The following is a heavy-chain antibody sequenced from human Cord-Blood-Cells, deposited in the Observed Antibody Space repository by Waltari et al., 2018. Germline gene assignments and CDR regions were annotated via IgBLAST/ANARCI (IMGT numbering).Heavy chain of an antibody. V-gene: IGHV4-34*01. CDR2: INHSGST. D-gene: IGHD1-26*01. J-gene: IGHJ3*02. CDR3: ARGRPGRAGAFDI. CDR1: GGSFSGYY. Sequence: QVQLQQWGAGLLKPSETLSLTCAVYGGSFSGYYWSWIRQPPGKGLEWSGEINHSGSTNYNPSLKSRVTISVDTSKNQFSLKLSSVTAADMAVYYCARGRPGRAGAFDIWGQGTMVTDSS.